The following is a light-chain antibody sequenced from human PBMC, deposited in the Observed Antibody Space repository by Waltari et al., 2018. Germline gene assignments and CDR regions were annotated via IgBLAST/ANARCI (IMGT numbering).Light chain of an antibody. V-gene: IGKV2D-29*02. Sequence: DIVMTQTQLSLPVPPGESAPMSCWSSQSLLHSNVYTYLFWYLQKPGQSPQLLIYLVSNRASGVPDRFSGSGSDTDFTLKIRRVEAEDVGVYYCMQGLQLPYSFGQGTKVEIK. CDR1: QSLLHSNVYTY. CDR2: LVS. J-gene: IGKJ2*03. CDR3: MQGLQLPYS.